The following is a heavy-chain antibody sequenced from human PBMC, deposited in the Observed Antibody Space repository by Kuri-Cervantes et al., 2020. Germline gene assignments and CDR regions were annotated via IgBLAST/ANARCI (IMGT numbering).Heavy chain of an antibody. CDR2: IKQDGSDK. CDR1: GFTFNNYW. D-gene: IGHD6-13*01. J-gene: IGHJ4*02. V-gene: IGHV3-7*01. Sequence: GGSLRLSCAVSGFTFNNYWMNWVRQAPGEGLEWLANIKQDGSDKYYLDSVKGRFTISRDNAENSLYLQMNSLRAEDTAVYYCARDAKREGQQLELNYLDSWGQGTLVTVSS. CDR3: ARDAKREGQQLELNYLDS.